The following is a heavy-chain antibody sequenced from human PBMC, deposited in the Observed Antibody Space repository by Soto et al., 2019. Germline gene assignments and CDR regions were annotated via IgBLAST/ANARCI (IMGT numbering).Heavy chain of an antibody. CDR1: GFSFDNFA. J-gene: IGHJ3*02. D-gene: IGHD6-19*01. Sequence: EVQLVESGGGIVEPGRSLRLSCAASGFSFDNFAMHWVRQAPGKGLVWVSSISSNSGNIGYADSVKGRFTISRDNAKNSLYLEMNSLRVEDTALYYCAKGGSSSWLRDGIHIWGQGTMVTASS. CDR3: AKGGSSSWLRDGIHI. V-gene: IGHV3-9*01. CDR2: ISSNSGNI.